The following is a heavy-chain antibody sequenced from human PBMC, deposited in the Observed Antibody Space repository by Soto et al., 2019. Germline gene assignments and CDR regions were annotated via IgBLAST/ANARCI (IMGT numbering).Heavy chain of an antibody. Sequence: PSETLSLTCTVSGGSISSYYWSWIRQPPGKGLEWIGYIYYSGSTNYNPSLKSRVTISVDTSKNQFSLKLSSVTAADTAVYYCARHRVDYDFWSGPNKWFDPRGQGTLVTVS. J-gene: IGHJ5*02. V-gene: IGHV4-59*01. CDR3: ARHRVDYDFWSGPNKWFDP. CDR1: GGSISSYY. D-gene: IGHD3-3*01. CDR2: IYYSGST.